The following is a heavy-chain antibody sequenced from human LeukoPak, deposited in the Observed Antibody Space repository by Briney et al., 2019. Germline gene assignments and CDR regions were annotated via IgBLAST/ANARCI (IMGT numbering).Heavy chain of an antibody. V-gene: IGHV3-74*01. CDR3: ASGRLVGAPGY. CDR1: GCTFSSYW. CDR2: ITSDGSGI. J-gene: IGHJ4*02. Sequence: PGGSLRLSCAASGCTFSSYWMHWVRQPPGKGLVWVSRITSDGSGIGYADSVKGRFSTSRDNAKNTLYLQMNSLRAEDTAVYSCASGRLVGAPGYWGQGTLVTVSS. D-gene: IGHD1-26*01.